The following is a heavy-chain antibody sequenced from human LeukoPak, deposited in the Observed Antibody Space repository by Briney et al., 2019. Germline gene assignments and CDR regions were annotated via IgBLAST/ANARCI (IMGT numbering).Heavy chain of an antibody. CDR1: GVSISSSVW. CDR2: IYYSGST. J-gene: IGHJ4*02. D-gene: IGHD2-21*02. V-gene: IGHV4-4*02. CDR3: ARMVVTAIRAFDY. Sequence: PSGTLSLTCAVSGVSISSSVWWSWVRQPPGKGLEWIGSIYYSGSTYYNPSLKSRVTISVDTSKNQFSLKLSSVTAADTAVYYCARMVVTAIRAFDYWGQGTLVTVSS.